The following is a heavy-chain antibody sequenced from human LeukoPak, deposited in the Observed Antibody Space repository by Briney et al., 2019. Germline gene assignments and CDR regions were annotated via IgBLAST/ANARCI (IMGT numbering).Heavy chain of an antibody. J-gene: IGHJ4*02. Sequence: SETLSLTCSVSGGSISSYYWSWIRQPPGKGLEWIGYIYNSGSTNYNPSLKSRVTISVDTSKNQFSLKLSSVTAADTALYYCARRSGPLLDSWGQGTLVTVSS. CDR2: IYNSGST. V-gene: IGHV4-59*01. CDR3: ARRSGPLLDS. D-gene: IGHD3-3*01. CDR1: GGSISSYY.